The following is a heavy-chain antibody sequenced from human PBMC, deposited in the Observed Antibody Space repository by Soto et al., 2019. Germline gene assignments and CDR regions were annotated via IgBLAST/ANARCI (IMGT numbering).Heavy chain of an antibody. V-gene: IGHV4-31*03. CDR2: IYYGGST. CDR1: GGSISSGGYY. Sequence: PSETLSLTCTVSGGSISSGGYYWSWIRQHPGKGLEWIGYIYYGGSTYYNPSLKSRVTISVDTSKNQFSLKLSSVTAADTAVYYCARDHRGRSMIWYYGMDVWGQGTTVTVSS. J-gene: IGHJ6*02. D-gene: IGHD3-16*01. CDR3: ARDHRGRSMIWYYGMDV.